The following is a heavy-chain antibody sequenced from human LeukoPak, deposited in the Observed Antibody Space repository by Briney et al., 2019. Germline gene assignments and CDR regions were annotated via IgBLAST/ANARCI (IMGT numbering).Heavy chain of an antibody. CDR2: VDPEDGET. V-gene: IGHV1-69-2*01. CDR1: GHTFTDYY. D-gene: IGHD5-24*01. J-gene: IGHJ4*02. Sequence: ASVKVSCKVSGHTFTDYYMHWVQQAPGKGLEWMGLVDPEDGETIYAEKFQGRVTITADTSTDTAYMELSSLRSEDTAVYYCATNQQRWLQWNYWGQGTLVTVSS. CDR3: ATNQQRWLQWNY.